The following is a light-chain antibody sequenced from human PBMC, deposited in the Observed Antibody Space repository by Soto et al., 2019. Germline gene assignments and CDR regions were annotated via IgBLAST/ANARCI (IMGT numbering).Light chain of an antibody. CDR2: KAS. CDR1: QTISSW. J-gene: IGKJ1*01. Sequence: DIQMTQSPSTLSGSVGDRVTITCRASQTISSWLAWYQQKPGEAPKLLIYKASTLKSGVPSRFSGSGSGTEFTLTISSLQPDDFATYYCQHYHSYSEEFGQGTKV. V-gene: IGKV1-5*03. CDR3: QHYHSYSEE.